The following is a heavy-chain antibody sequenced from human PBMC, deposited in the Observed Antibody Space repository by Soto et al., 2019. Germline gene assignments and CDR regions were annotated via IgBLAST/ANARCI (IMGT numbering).Heavy chain of an antibody. CDR3: ARSRIAVPVSKPLISKWFDP. D-gene: IGHD6-19*01. V-gene: IGHV4-59*01. CDR2: IYYSGSS. Sequence: SETLSLTCTVSGGSISSYYWSWIRQPPGKGLEWIGCIYYSGSSNYNPSLKSRVTISVDTSKNQFSLKLSSVTAADTAVYYCARSRIAVPVSKPLISKWFDPWGQGTLVTVS. J-gene: IGHJ5*02. CDR1: GGSISSYY.